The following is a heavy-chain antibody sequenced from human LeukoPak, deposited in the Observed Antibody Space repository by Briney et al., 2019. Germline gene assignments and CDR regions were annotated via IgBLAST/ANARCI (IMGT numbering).Heavy chain of an antibody. J-gene: IGHJ4*02. Sequence: GGSLRLSCAASGFTFSSYGMSWVRQAPGKGLEWVSAISASGGSTYYADSVKGRFTISRDNSKNTLYLQMNSLRAEDTAVYYCGGSWYVIDYWGQGTLVTVSS. CDR2: ISASGGST. CDR1: GFTFSSYG. CDR3: GGSWYVIDY. D-gene: IGHD6-13*01. V-gene: IGHV3-23*01.